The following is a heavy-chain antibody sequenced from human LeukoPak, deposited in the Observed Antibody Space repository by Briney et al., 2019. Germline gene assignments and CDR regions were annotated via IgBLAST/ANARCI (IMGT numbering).Heavy chain of an antibody. CDR2: IIPIFGTA. Sequence: SVKVSCKASGGTFISYAISWVRQAPGQGREWRGGIIPIFGTANYAQKFQGRVTITADESTSTAYMELSSLRSEDTAVYYCASGGRPMEYQLLYLGWFDPWGQGTLVTVSS. CDR3: ASGGRPMEYQLLYLGWFDP. D-gene: IGHD2-2*02. J-gene: IGHJ5*02. V-gene: IGHV1-69*13. CDR1: GGTFISYA.